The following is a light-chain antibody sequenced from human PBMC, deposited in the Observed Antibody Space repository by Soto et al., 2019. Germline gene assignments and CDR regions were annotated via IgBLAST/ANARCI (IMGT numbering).Light chain of an antibody. CDR2: EVN. CDR1: SSDVGGYNY. V-gene: IGLV2-8*01. J-gene: IGLJ1*01. Sequence: SALTQPPSASGSPGQSVAISCTGTSSDVGGYNYVSWYQQHPGKAPKLMIYEVNKRPSGVPDRFSGSKSGNTASLTVSGLQAEDEADYYCSSYAGSSNVFGTGIKVTVL. CDR3: SSYAGSSNV.